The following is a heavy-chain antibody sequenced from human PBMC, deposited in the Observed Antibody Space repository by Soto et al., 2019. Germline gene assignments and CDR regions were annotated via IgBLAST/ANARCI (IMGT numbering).Heavy chain of an antibody. D-gene: IGHD1-26*01. CDR3: ARDWLSSGSYFHY. J-gene: IGHJ4*02. CDR1: GFTFSSYS. CDR2: ISSSSTTI. V-gene: IGHV3-48*02. Sequence: EVQLVESGGGLVQPGGSLRLSCAASGFTFSSYSMNWVRQAPGKGLEWVSYISSSSTTIYYADSVKGRFTISRDNAKKSLYLQTNSLSDEDTAVYYCARDWLSSGSYFHYWGQGTLVTVSS.